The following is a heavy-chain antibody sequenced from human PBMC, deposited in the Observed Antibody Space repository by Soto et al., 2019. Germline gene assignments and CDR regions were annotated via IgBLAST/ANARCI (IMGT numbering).Heavy chain of an antibody. CDR3: AIGAQGFFPVSGIYFYFDH. V-gene: IGHV1-2*02. Sequence: ASVTDSCKTSGYIFTDHPIHWVRQSPGQGLQWVGWVHPDSGGTNVSQAFQDRVTMTADTSITTAYMDLARLRPDDTAIFYCAIGAQGFFPVSGIYFYFDHWGQGTPVTVSS. J-gene: IGHJ4*02. D-gene: IGHD3-22*01. CDR1: GYIFTDHP. CDR2: VHPDSGGT.